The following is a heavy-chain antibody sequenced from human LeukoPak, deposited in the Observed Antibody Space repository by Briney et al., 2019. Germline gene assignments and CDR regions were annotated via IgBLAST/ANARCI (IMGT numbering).Heavy chain of an antibody. V-gene: IGHV3-11*01. CDR3: ARELSYYYDSSGYHFPFQH. D-gene: IGHD3-22*01. CDR2: ISSSGSTI. CDR1: GFTFSDYY. Sequence: VGSLRLSCAASGFTFSDYYMSWIRQAPGKGLEWVSYISSSGSTIYYADSVKGRFTISRDNAKNSLYLQMNSLRAEDTAVYYCARELSYYYDSSGYHFPFQHWGQGTLVTVST. J-gene: IGHJ1*01.